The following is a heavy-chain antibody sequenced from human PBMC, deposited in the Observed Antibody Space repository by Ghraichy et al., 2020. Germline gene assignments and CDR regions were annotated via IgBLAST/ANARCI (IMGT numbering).Heavy chain of an antibody. CDR2: ISNDGTRT. D-gene: IGHD6-19*01. CDR1: GFTVSSSA. J-gene: IGHJ4*02. Sequence: GGSLRLSCAASGFTVSSSAMHWVRQGPGEGLEYVSTISNDGTRTYYADSVKGRFTISRDNSKSTLFLQISSLRVEDTAVYYCVKRDGSSGWSYDYWGQGTQVTVSS. CDR3: VKRDGSSGWSYDY. V-gene: IGHV3-64D*09.